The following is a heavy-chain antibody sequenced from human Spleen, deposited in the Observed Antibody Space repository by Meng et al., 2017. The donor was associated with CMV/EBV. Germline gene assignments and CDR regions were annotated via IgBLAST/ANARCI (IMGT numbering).Heavy chain of an antibody. D-gene: IGHD3-16*01. V-gene: IGHV3-23*01. CDR2: INGNGGNT. CDR1: GFTFSSA. Sequence: GESLKISCSASGFTFSSAMSWVRQAPGKGLEWVSGINGNGGNTHYAESVKGRFTISSDNAKNTLHLQMNSLRVEDTALYYCAKDWDSYGLYYFDYWGQGTLVTVSS. J-gene: IGHJ4*02. CDR3: AKDWDSYGLYYFDY.